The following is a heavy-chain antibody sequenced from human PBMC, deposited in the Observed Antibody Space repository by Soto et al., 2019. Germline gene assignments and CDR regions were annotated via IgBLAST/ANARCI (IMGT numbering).Heavy chain of an antibody. D-gene: IGHD2-2*01. J-gene: IGHJ4*02. CDR2: ISGSGGST. CDR1: GFIFSSYA. V-gene: IGHV3-23*01. Sequence: EVQLLESGGGLEQPGGSLRLSCAVSGFIFSSYAMSWVRQAPGKGLEWVSGISGSGGSTYYADSVKGRFTISRDNSKNTVYLQMNSLRAEDTAIYFCAQMSRDGSRWTDIVALPTAIDYWGQGTLVTVSS. CDR3: AQMSRDGSRWTDIVALPTAIDY.